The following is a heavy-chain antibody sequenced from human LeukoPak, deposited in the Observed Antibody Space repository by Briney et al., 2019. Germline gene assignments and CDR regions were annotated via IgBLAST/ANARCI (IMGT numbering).Heavy chain of an antibody. V-gene: IGHV3-53*01. Sequence: GGSLRLSCAASGFIVSTNYMGWVRQAPGKGLEWVSVIYNDDRTYFADSVKGRFTISRDNAKNTLSLQMSSLRAEDTAVYYCAKEGSSGWIPTRHFDHWGLGTLVTVSS. CDR1: GFIVSTNY. J-gene: IGHJ4*02. CDR2: IYNDDRT. CDR3: AKEGSSGWIPTRHFDH. D-gene: IGHD6-19*01.